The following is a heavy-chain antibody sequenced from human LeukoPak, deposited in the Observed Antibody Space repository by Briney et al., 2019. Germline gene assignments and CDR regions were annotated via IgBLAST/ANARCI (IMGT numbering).Heavy chain of an antibody. CDR1: GFTFSDHY. CDR2: TRNKANSYTT. D-gene: IGHD3-22*01. Sequence: GGSLRLSCAASGFTFSDHYMDWVRQAPGKGLEWVGRTRNKANSYTTEYAASVKGRFTISRDDSKNSLYLQMNSLKTADTSVYYCARVLGYYDSSGYYYVGYFDYWGQGTLVTVSS. CDR3: ARVLGYYDSSGYYYVGYFDY. J-gene: IGHJ4*02. V-gene: IGHV3-72*01.